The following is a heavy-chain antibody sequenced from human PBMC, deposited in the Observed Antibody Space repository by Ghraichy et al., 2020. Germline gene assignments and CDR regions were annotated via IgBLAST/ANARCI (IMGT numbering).Heavy chain of an antibody. D-gene: IGHD3-22*01. CDR2: INPSDGST. CDR1: GYTLTSYY. J-gene: IGHJ3*02. CDR3: ARDLLPYYYDSSGYWNAFDI. Sequence: ASVKVSCKASGYTLTSYYMLWVRQAPGQGLEWMGIINPSDGSTTYAQNLQGRVTMTRHTSTSTVYMELSSLRSEDTAVYYCARDLLPYYYDSSGYWNAFDIWGQGTMVTVSS. V-gene: IGHV1-46*01.